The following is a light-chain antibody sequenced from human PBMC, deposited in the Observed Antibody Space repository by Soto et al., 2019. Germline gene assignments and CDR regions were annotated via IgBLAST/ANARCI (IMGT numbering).Light chain of an antibody. CDR1: QSVFSN. V-gene: IGKV3-15*01. J-gene: IGKJ2*01. CDR3: QQYNNWPPYT. CDR2: GAS. Sequence: EIVMTQSPATLSVSPGERATLSCRASQSVFSNLAWYQQKPGQAPRLLIYGASTRATGIPARFSGSGSGTEFTLTISSLQSEDFAFYYCQQYNNWPPYTFGQGTKLEIK.